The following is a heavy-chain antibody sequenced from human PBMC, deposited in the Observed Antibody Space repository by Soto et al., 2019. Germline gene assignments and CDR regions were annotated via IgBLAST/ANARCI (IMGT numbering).Heavy chain of an antibody. D-gene: IGHD5-12*01. V-gene: IGHV1-8*01. CDR3: ARERGSGYDLYYYYYYMDV. CDR2: MNPNSGNT. CDR1: GYTFTSYD. Sequence: GALVKVSCKASGYTFTSYDINWVRQATGQGLEWMGWMNPNSGNTGYAQKFQGRVTMTRNTSISTAYMELSSLRSEDTAVYYCARERGSGYDLYYYYYYMDVWGKGTTVTVSS. J-gene: IGHJ6*03.